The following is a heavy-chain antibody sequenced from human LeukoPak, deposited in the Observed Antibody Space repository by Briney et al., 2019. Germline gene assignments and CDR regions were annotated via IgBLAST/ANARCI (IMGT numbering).Heavy chain of an antibody. D-gene: IGHD3-10*01. J-gene: IGHJ4*02. Sequence: SSETLSLTCTVSGGSISSYYWSWIRQPPGMGLEWIGYIYYSGSTNYNPSLKSRVTISVDTSKNQFSLKLSSVTAADTAVYYCARAHYGSGSYYLDYWGQGTLVTVSS. V-gene: IGHV4-59*01. CDR3: ARAHYGSGSYYLDY. CDR1: GGSISSYY. CDR2: IYYSGST.